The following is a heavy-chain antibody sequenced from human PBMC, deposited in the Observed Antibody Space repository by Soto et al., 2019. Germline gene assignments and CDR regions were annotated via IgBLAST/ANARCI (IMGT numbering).Heavy chain of an antibody. CDR2: IYHSGTT. D-gene: IGHD3-22*01. V-gene: IGHV4-38-2*02. CDR1: GFSISSGYF. J-gene: IGHJ5*02. Sequence: SETLSLTCAVSGFSISSGYFRGWIRQPPGKGPEWLGSIYHSGTTYYNPSVKGRVTISVDTSKNQFSLKMSSVTAADTAVYYCARDSSGYYWFDPWGQGTLVTVSS. CDR3: ARDSSGYYWFDP.